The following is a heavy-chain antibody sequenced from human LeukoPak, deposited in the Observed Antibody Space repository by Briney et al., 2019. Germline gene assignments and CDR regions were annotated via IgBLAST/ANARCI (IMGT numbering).Heavy chain of an antibody. Sequence: GGSLRLSCAASGFTFSSYAMSWVRQAPGKGLEWVSTISGTSGSTFYADSVKGRFTISRDNSKNTLYLQMNSLRAEDTAVYYCAKDRAGHGFDPWGQGTLVTVSS. J-gene: IGHJ5*02. V-gene: IGHV3-23*01. CDR2: ISGTSGST. CDR3: AKDRAGHGFDP. CDR1: GFTFSSYA. D-gene: IGHD3-10*01.